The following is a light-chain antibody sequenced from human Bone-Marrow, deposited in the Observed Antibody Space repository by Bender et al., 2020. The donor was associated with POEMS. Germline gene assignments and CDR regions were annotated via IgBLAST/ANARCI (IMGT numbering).Light chain of an antibody. CDR3: TSFTGTSTWV. J-gene: IGLJ3*02. V-gene: IGLV2-14*02. CDR2: EVN. Sequence: QSALTQPASVSGSPGQSITISCTGTSSDVGSYNFVSWYQQHPGKAPKVMIYEVNRRPSGVSNRFSASKTGNTASLTISGLQAEDEADYYCTSFTGTSTWVFGGGTKVTVL. CDR1: SSDVGSYNF.